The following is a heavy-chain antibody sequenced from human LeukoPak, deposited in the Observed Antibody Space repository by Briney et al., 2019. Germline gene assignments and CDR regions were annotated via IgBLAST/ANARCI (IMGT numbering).Heavy chain of an antibody. CDR3: ARVKSLLPYYYGMDV. Sequence: PSETLSLTCAVYGGSFSGYYWSWLRQPPGKGLEWIGEINHSGSTNYNPSLKSRVTISVDTSKNQFSLKLRSVTAADTAVYYCARVKSLLPYYYGMDVWGQGTTVTVSS. V-gene: IGHV4-34*01. CDR2: INHSGST. CDR1: GGSFSGYY. J-gene: IGHJ6*02.